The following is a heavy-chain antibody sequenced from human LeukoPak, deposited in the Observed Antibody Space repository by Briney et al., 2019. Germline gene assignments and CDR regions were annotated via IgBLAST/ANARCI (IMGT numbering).Heavy chain of an antibody. D-gene: IGHD3-22*01. CDR2: IYSGGST. Sequence: PGGSLRLSCAASGFSVSHNYMSWVRQAPGKGLEWVSIIYSGGSTYYADSVKGRFTISRDTSKNTVHLQMNSLRDEDTAVYYCARAESSGYQRQFDYWGQGTLVTVSS. CDR1: GFSVSHNY. CDR3: ARAESSGYQRQFDY. J-gene: IGHJ4*02. V-gene: IGHV3-53*01.